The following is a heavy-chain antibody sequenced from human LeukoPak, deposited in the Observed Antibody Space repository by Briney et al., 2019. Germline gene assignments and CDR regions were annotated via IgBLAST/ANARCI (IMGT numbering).Heavy chain of an antibody. CDR2: IYTSGST. Sequence: SETLSLTCTVSGGSISSGSYYWSWIRQPAGKGLEWIGRIYTSGSTNYNPSLKSRVTISVDTSKNQFSLKLSSVTAADTAVYYCARVNQIGWFDPWGQGTLVTVSS. CDR3: ARVNQIGWFDP. J-gene: IGHJ5*02. CDR1: GGSISSGSYY. V-gene: IGHV4-61*02.